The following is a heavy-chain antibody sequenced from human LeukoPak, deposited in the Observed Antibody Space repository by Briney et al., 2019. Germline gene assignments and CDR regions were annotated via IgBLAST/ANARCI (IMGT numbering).Heavy chain of an antibody. CDR1: GFSFSSWW. V-gene: IGHV3-7*01. J-gene: IGHJ4*02. Sequence: GGSLRLSCAASGFSFSSWWMSWVRQAPGKGLEWVANIKQDGNEKYYVDSVKGRFTISRDNDKNSLYLQMNSLRAEDTAVYYCAMSNYCGGDCYTLSFDYWGQGTLVTVSS. CDR2: IKQDGNEK. CDR3: AMSNYCGGDCYTLSFDY. D-gene: IGHD2-21*02.